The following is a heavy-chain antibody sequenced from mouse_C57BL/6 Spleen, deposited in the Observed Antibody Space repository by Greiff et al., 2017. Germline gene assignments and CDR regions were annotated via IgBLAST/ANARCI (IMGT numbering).Heavy chain of an antibody. V-gene: IGHV1-7*01. D-gene: IGHD1-1*01. CDR2: INPSSGYT. Sequence: QVHVKQSGAELAKPGASVKLSCKASGYTFTSYWMHWVKQRPGQGLEWIGYINPSSGYTKYNQKFKDKATLTADKSSSTAYMQLSSLTYEDSAVYYCARDYGSSESYWYFDVWGTGTTVTVSS. CDR1: GYTFTSYW. J-gene: IGHJ1*03. CDR3: ARDYGSSESYWYFDV.